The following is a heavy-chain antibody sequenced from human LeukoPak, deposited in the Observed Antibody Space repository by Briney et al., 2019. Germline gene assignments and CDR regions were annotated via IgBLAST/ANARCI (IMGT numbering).Heavy chain of an antibody. Sequence: ASVKVSCKASGYTFTSYDINWVRQATGQGLEWMGWMNPNSGNTGYAQKFQGRVTMTRDTSISTAYMELSRLRSDDTAVYYCARELHQSSSWTFDYWGQGTLVTVSS. CDR2: MNPNSGNT. CDR1: GYTFTSYD. J-gene: IGHJ4*02. V-gene: IGHV1-8*01. D-gene: IGHD6-13*01. CDR3: ARELHQSSSWTFDY.